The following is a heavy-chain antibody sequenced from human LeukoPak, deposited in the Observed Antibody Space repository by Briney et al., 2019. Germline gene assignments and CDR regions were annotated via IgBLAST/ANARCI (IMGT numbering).Heavy chain of an antibody. V-gene: IGHV1-3*01. J-gene: IGHJ4*02. CDR3: ARRSKGSYGNPFDY. CDR2: INPDKGDT. D-gene: IGHD4-17*01. CDR1: GYSFTTYA. Sequence: GASVKVSCKASGYSFTTYATHWVRQAPGQRLEWMGWINPDKGDTKYSQNFQGRITVTRDTSASTTYMELSSLVSEDTAVYYCARRSKGSYGNPFDYWGQGTLVTVSS.